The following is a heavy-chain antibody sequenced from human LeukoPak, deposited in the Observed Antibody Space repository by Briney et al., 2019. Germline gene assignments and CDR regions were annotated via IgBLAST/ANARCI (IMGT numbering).Heavy chain of an antibody. V-gene: IGHV3-21*01. Sequence: PGGSLRLSCAASGFTFSSYEMNWVRQAPGKGLEWVSSISSSSSYIYYADSVKGRFTISRDNAKNSLYLQMNSLRAEDTAVYYCARERGYSYGFDYWGQGNLVTVSS. D-gene: IGHD5-18*01. CDR1: GFTFSSYE. CDR2: ISSSSSYI. CDR3: ARERGYSYGFDY. J-gene: IGHJ4*02.